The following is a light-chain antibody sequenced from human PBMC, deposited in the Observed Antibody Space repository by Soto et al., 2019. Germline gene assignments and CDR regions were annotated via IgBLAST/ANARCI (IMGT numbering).Light chain of an antibody. CDR3: QQYKNWPPIT. Sequence: EIVLTQSPGTLSLSPGERATLSCRASQSVSSSYLAWYQQKPGQAPRLLIYGASTRTTGIPDRFSGSGSGTDFTLTIGRLEPGDFAVYYCQQYKNWPPITFGQGTRLEIK. CDR2: GAS. J-gene: IGKJ5*01. V-gene: IGKV3-20*01. CDR1: QSVSSSY.